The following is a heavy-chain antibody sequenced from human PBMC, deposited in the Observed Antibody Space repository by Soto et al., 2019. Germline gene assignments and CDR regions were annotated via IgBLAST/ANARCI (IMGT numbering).Heavy chain of an antibody. D-gene: IGHD2-15*01. CDR2: ISAYNGNT. J-gene: IGHJ6*03. CDR3: ARAYCSGGSCYPYYYTDV. Sequence: QVQLVQSGAEVKKPGASVKVSCKASGYTFTSYGISWVRQAPGQGLEWMGWISAYNGNTNYAQKLQGRVTMTTDTSTSTAYMELRSLRSDDTAVYYCARAYCSGGSCYPYYYTDVWGKGTTVTVSS. CDR1: GYTFTSYG. V-gene: IGHV1-18*01.